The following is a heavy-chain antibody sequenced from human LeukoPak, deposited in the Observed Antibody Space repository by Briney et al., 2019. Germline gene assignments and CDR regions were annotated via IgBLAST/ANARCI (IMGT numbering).Heavy chain of an antibody. J-gene: IGHJ5*02. D-gene: IGHD6-19*01. CDR1: GYSFTSYW. CDR3: ARRGHASSGWENWFDP. V-gene: IGHV5-51*01. CDR2: IYPGDSDT. Sequence: GESLKISCKGSGYSFTSYWIGWVRQMPGKGLEWMGIIYPGDSDTRYSPSFQGQVTISADKSISTAYLQWSSLKASDTAMYYCARRGHASSGWENWFDPWGQGTLVTVSS.